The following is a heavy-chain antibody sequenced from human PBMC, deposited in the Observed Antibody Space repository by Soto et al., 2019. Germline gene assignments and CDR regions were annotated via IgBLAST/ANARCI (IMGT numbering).Heavy chain of an antibody. CDR2: VNRGASSL. J-gene: IGHJ5*02. D-gene: IGHD3-16*01. V-gene: IGHV3-48*02. CDR3: ARQINWRDGGA. CDR1: GFSLSDHG. Sequence: GGSLRLSCAASGFSLSDHGVNWVRQAPGKGLEGISSVNRGASSLYYAESVKGRFTMSRDDAKNSVYLQMNSLRDEDTAVYYCARQINWRDGGAWGQGTLVTVSS.